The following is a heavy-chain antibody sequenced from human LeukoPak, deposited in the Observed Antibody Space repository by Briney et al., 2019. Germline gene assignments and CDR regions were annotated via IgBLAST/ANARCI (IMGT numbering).Heavy chain of an antibody. CDR3: ARGTYYYGSGSYSRWFDP. CDR2: VNHSGST. J-gene: IGHJ5*02. Sequence: SETLSLTCAVYGGSFSGYYRSWIRQPPGKGLEWIGEVNHSGSTNYNPSLKSRVTISVDTSKNQFSLKLSSVTAADTAVYYCARGTYYYGSGSYSRWFDPWGQGTLVTVSS. D-gene: IGHD3-10*01. CDR1: GGSFSGYY. V-gene: IGHV4-34*01.